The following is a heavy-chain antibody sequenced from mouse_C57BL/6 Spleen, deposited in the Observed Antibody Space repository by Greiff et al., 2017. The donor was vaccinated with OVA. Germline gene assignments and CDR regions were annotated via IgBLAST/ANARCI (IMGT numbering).Heavy chain of an antibody. J-gene: IGHJ3*01. D-gene: IGHD1-1*01. CDR1: GYTFTSYW. V-gene: IGHV1-72*01. CDR3: ARAQYYGRSDGVAY. CDR2: IDPNSGGT. Sequence: QVQLQQSGAELVKPGASVKLSCKASGYTFTSYWMHWVKQRPGRGLEWIGRIDPNSGGTKYNEKFKSKSTLTVAKPSSTAYMQLSSLTSEDSAVYDCARAQYYGRSDGVAYWGQGTLVTVSA.